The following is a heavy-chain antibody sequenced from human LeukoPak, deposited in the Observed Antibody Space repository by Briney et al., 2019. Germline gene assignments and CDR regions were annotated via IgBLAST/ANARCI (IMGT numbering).Heavy chain of an antibody. CDR1: GYTLTELS. CDR3: AIHLVVPAAREGYMDV. D-gene: IGHD2-2*01. Sequence: ASVKVSCKVSGYTLTELSMHWVRQAPGKGLEWMGGFDPEDGETICAQKFQGRVTMTEDTSTDTAYMELSSLRSEDTAVYYCAIHLVVPAAREGYMDVWGKGTTVTISS. CDR2: FDPEDGET. V-gene: IGHV1-24*01. J-gene: IGHJ6*03.